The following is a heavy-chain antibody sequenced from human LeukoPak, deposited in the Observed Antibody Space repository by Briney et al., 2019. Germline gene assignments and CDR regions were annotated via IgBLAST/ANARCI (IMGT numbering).Heavy chain of an antibody. D-gene: IGHD5-18*01. J-gene: IGHJ6*03. CDR3: ASRPATAPRVGYYYYYMDV. Sequence: PSETLSPTCTVSGGSISSSSYYWGWIRQPPGKGLEWIGSIYYSGSTYYNPSLKSRVTISVDTSKNQFSLKLSSVTAADTAVYYCASRPATAPRVGYYYYYMDVWGKGTTVTVSS. CDR2: IYYSGST. V-gene: IGHV4-39*01. CDR1: GGSISSSSYY.